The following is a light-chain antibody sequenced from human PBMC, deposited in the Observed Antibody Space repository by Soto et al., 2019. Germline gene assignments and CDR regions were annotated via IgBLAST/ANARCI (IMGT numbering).Light chain of an antibody. CDR2: AAS. Sequence: DIQMTQSPSSLSASVGARFPITCRASQSISSYLNWYQQKPGKAPKLLIYAASSLQSGVPSRFSGSGSGTDFTLTISSLQPEDFATYYCQQSYSTPDTFGQGTRLEIK. J-gene: IGKJ5*01. CDR3: QQSYSTPDT. V-gene: IGKV1-39*01. CDR1: QSISSY.